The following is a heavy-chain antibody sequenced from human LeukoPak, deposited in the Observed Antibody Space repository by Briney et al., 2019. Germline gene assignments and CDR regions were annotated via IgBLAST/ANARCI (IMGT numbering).Heavy chain of an antibody. Sequence: GASVKVSCKASGYTFTGYYMHWVRQAPGQGLEWMGWINPNSGGTNYAQKFQGWVTMTRDTSISTAYMELSRLRSDDTAVYYCATGGVATDGAFDYWGQGTLVTVSS. CDR2: INPNSGGT. V-gene: IGHV1-2*04. J-gene: IGHJ4*02. CDR3: ATGGVATDGAFDY. CDR1: GYTFTGYY. D-gene: IGHD5-12*01.